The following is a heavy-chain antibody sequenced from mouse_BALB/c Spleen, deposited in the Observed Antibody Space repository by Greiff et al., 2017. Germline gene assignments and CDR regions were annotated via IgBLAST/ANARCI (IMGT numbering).Heavy chain of an antibody. D-gene: IGHD2-3*01. CDR1: GFTFSSYA. J-gene: IGHJ3*01. CDR3: ARPIYDGYSFAY. Sequence: EVQGVESGGGLVKPGGSLKLSCAASGFTFSSYAMSWVRQTPEKRLEWVASISSGGSTYYPDSVKGRFTISRDNARNILYLQMSSLRSEDTAMYYCARPIYDGYSFAYWGQGTLVTVSA. V-gene: IGHV5-6-5*01. CDR2: ISSGGST.